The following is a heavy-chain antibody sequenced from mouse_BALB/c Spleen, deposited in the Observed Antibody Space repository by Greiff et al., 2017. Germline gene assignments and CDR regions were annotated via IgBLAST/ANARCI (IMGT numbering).Heavy chain of an antibody. CDR2: ISSGSSTI. CDR3: AREGHYYGSSPFAY. J-gene: IGHJ3*01. V-gene: IGHV5-17*02. CDR1: GFTFSSFG. D-gene: IGHD1-1*01. Sequence: EVKLVESGGGLVQPGGSLKLSCAASGFTFSSFGMHWVRQAPEKGLEWVAYISSGSSTIYYADTVKGRFTISRDNPKNTLFLQMTSLRSEDTAMYYCAREGHYYGSSPFAYWGQGTLVTGSA.